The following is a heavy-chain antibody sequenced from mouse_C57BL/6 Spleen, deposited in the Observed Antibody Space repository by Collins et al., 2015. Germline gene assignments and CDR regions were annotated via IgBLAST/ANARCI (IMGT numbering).Heavy chain of an antibody. J-gene: IGHJ4*01. D-gene: IGHD2-1*01. CDR3: ARVGYYGNYEDAMDY. Sequence: QVQLQQPGAELVKPGASVKLSCKASGYTFTNYWMHWVKQRPGQGLEWIGMIHPNSGSTNYNEKFKSKATLTVDKSSSTAYMQLSSLTSEDSAVYYCARVGYYGNYEDAMDYRGQGTSVTVSS. V-gene: IGHV1-64*01. CDR2: IHPNSGST. CDR1: GYTFTNYW.